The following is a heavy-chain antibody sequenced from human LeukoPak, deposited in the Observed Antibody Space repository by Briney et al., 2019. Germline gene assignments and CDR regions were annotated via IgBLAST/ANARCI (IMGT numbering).Heavy chain of an antibody. Sequence: PGGSLRLSCAASGFTFSSYSMNWVRQAPGKGLEWVSYISSSSSTIYYADSVKGRFTISRDNAKNSLYLQMNSLRAEDTAVYYCARVAVVAEDYWGQGTLVTVSS. CDR1: GFTFSSYS. D-gene: IGHD2-15*01. J-gene: IGHJ4*02. V-gene: IGHV3-48*01. CDR3: ARVAVVAEDY. CDR2: ISSSSSTI.